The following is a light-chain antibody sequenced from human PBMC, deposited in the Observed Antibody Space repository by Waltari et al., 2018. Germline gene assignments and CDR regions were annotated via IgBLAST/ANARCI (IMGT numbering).Light chain of an antibody. CDR2: GAS. CDR3: QQYNNWPPWT. Sequence: EIVLKHSPATLSVSPGERANTFCRASQSVSSNLAWYQQKPGQAPRLLIYGASTRATGIPARFSGSGSGTEFTLTISSLQSEDFAVYYCQQYNNWPPWTFGQGTKVEIK. CDR1: QSVSSN. V-gene: IGKV3-15*01. J-gene: IGKJ1*01.